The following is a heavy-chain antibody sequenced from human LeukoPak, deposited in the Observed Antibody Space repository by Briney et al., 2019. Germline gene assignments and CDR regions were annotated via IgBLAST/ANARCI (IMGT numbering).Heavy chain of an antibody. Sequence: GGSLRLSCAASGFTFGDYAMSWVRQAPGKGLEWVSAISKIGGEKFYADSVKGRFTISRDNSKNTLSLQMDSLRADDTALYYCARDEWWNQSHYHGMDVWGQGTTVTVSS. CDR2: ISKIGGEK. CDR1: GFTFGDYA. J-gene: IGHJ6*02. CDR3: ARDEWWNQSHYHGMDV. V-gene: IGHV3-23*01. D-gene: IGHD1-14*01.